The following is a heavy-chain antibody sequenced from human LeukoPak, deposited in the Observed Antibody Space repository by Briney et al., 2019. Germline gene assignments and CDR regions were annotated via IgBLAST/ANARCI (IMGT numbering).Heavy chain of an antibody. CDR3: AREEGISSSGPAPPYYYYGMDV. CDR1: GYTFTGYY. V-gene: IGHV1-2*02. J-gene: IGHJ6*02. D-gene: IGHD6-19*01. Sequence: ASVKVSCKASGYTFTGYYMHWVRPAPGQGLEWMGWINPNSGGTNYAQKFQGRVTMTRDTSISTAYMELSRLKSDDTAVYYCAREEGISSSGPAPPYYYYGMDVWGQGTTVTVSS. CDR2: INPNSGGT.